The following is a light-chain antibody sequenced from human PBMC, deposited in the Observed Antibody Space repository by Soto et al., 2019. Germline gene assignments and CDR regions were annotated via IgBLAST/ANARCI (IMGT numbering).Light chain of an antibody. V-gene: IGKV3-11*01. CDR2: DAS. CDR3: QQRSNWSYT. CDR1: QSVSTY. J-gene: IGKJ2*01. Sequence: EIVLTQSPATLSLSPGERATLSCRASQSVSTYLAWYQQKPGQAPRLLIYDASKRATGIPARFSGSGSGTDFTLTISSLEPEDFAVYYCQQRSNWSYTFGQGTKLEIK.